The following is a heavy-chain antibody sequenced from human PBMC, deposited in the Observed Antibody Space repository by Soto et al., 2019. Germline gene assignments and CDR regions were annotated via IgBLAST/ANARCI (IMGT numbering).Heavy chain of an antibody. D-gene: IGHD3-22*01. Sequence: WWSLRLSCAASVFTFSSYDMHWFRQATGKGLEWVSAIGTAGDTYYPGSVKGRFTISRENAKNSLYLQMNSLRAGDTAVYYCARAQGTRRDSSGYSNDAFDIWGQGTMVTVSS. CDR1: VFTFSSYD. J-gene: IGHJ3*02. CDR3: ARAQGTRRDSSGYSNDAFDI. CDR2: IGTAGDT. V-gene: IGHV3-13*01.